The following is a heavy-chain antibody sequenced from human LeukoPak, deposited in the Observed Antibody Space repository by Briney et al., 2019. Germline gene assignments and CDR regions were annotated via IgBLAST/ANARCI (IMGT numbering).Heavy chain of an antibody. CDR1: GGSISSGDYY. J-gene: IGHJ3*02. CDR3: ASIGWYLGYAFDI. D-gene: IGHD2-15*01. CDR2: IYYSGST. V-gene: IGHV4-30-4*01. Sequence: PSETLSLTCTVSGGSISSGDYYWSWIRQPPGKGLEWIGYIYYSGSTYYNPSLKSRVTISVDTSKNQFSLKLSSVTAADTAVYYCASIGWYLGYAFDIWGQGTMVTVSS.